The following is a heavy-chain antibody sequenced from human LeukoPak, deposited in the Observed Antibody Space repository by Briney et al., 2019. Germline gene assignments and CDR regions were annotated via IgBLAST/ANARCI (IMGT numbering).Heavy chain of an antibody. CDR3: AKVRLDSSGYPLDAFDI. V-gene: IGHV3-23*01. Sequence: GGSLRLSCAASGFTFSSYAMSWVRQAPGKGLEWVSAISGSGGSTYYADSVKGRFTISRDNSKNTLYLQMNSLRAEDTAVYYCAKVRLDSSGYPLDAFDIWGQGTKVTVSS. CDR2: ISGSGGST. D-gene: IGHD3-22*01. CDR1: GFTFSSYA. J-gene: IGHJ3*02.